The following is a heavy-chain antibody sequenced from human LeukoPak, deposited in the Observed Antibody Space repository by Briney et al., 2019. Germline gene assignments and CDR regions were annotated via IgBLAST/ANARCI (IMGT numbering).Heavy chain of an antibody. J-gene: IGHJ6*02. CDR3: ARGERSGGSSYYYYGMDV. V-gene: IGHV6-1*01. CDR2: TFYRSKWYN. CDR1: GDSVSSNTAA. D-gene: IGHD6-6*01. Sequence: SQTLSLTCAISGDSVSSNTAAWNWIRQSPSRGLEWLVRTFYRSKWYNSYAVSVKSRITINPDTSKNHFSLQLNSVTPEDTAVYYCARGERSGGSSYYYYGMDVWGQGTTVTVSS.